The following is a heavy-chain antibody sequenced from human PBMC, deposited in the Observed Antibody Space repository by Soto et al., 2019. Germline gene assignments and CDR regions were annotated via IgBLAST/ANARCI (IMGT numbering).Heavy chain of an antibody. V-gene: IGHV3-15*07. D-gene: IGHD3-16*01. CDR3: TTDGSLGGVVVAFQL. CDR2: IKSRAAGGAI. Sequence: ESGGGLVKPGGSLRLSCAVSGFSFRDAWMNWVRQAPGKGLEWVGRIKSRAAGGAIDYAAPVKGRFTISRDDSEDTLYLQINSLKTEDTAMYYFTTDGSLGGVVVAFQLWGQGTMLSVSS. CDR1: GFSFRDAW. J-gene: IGHJ3*01.